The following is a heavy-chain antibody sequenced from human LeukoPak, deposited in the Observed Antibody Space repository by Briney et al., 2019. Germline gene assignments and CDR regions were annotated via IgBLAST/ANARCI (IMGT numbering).Heavy chain of an antibody. D-gene: IGHD1-20*01. CDR1: GYTFTAYY. V-gene: IGHV1-2*02. J-gene: IGHJ5*02. CDR2: IDPNSGAT. CDR3: ARGRASLTAWFVP. Sequence: ASVKVSCKASGYTFTAYYMHWVRQAPGQGLEWMGWIDPNSGATDSAQKFQGRVTVTRDTSINTVYMELSRLTSDDTAVYYCARGRASLTAWFVPWGEGALVTVSS.